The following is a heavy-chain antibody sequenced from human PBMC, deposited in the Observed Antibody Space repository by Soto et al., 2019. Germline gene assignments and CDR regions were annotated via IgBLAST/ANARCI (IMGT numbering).Heavy chain of an antibody. V-gene: IGHV3-48*01. Sequence: HPGGSLRLSCAASGFTFSSASMNWVRQAQGKGLEWVSYISSSSSTIYYADSVKGRFTISRDNAKNSLYLQMNSLRAEDTAVYYCARHPERIAEIGWFDPWGQGTLVTVSS. CDR2: ISSSSSTI. J-gene: IGHJ5*02. D-gene: IGHD6-13*01. CDR1: GFTFSSAS. CDR3: ARHPERIAEIGWFDP.